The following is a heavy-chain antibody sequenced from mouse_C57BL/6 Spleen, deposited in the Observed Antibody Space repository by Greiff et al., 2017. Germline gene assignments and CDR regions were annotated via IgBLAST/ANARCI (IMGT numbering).Heavy chain of an antibody. CDR3: ARISITTVVVPDY. V-gene: IGHV1-7*01. J-gene: IGHJ2*01. Sequence: QVHVKQSGAELAKPGASVKLSCKASGYTFTSYWMHWVKQRPGQGLEWIGYINPSSGYTKYNQKFKDKATLTADKSSSTAYMQLSSLTYEDSAVYYCARISITTVVVPDYWGQGTTLTVSS. D-gene: IGHD1-1*01. CDR1: GYTFTSYW. CDR2: INPSSGYT.